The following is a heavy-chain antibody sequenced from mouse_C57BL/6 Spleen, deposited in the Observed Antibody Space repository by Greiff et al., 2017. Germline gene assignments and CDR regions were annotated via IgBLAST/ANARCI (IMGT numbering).Heavy chain of an antibody. D-gene: IGHD1-1*01. CDR1: GYSITSGYY. CDR3: ARDYGSSYQGYFDV. J-gene: IGHJ1*03. CDR2: ISYDGSN. Sequence: EVQLQESGPGLVKPSQSLSLTCSVTGYSITSGYYWNWIRQFPGNKLEWMGYISYDGSNNYNPSLKNRISITRDTSKNQFFLKLNSVTTEDTATYYCARDYGSSYQGYFDVWGTGTTVTVSS. V-gene: IGHV3-6*01.